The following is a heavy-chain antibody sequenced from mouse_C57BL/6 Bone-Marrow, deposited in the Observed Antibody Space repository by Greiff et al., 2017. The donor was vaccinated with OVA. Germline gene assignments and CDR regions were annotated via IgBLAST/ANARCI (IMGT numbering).Heavy chain of an antibody. D-gene: IGHD2-3*01. J-gene: IGHJ1*03. CDR2: INYDGSST. V-gene: IGHV5-16*01. CDR1: GFTFSDYY. Sequence: EVKVVESEGGLVQPGSSMKLSCTASGFTFSDYYMAWVRQVPEKGLEWVANINYDGSSTYYLDSLKSRFIISRDNAKNILYLQMSSLKSEDTATYYCARVYDSHWYFDVWGTGTTVTVSS. CDR3: ARVYDSHWYFDV.